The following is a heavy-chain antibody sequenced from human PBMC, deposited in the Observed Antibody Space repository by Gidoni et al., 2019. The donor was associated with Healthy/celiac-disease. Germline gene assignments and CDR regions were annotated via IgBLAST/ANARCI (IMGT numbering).Heavy chain of an antibody. Sequence: QLQLQEWGPGLVKPSETLSLTCTVSGGSRSSSSYYWGWIRQPPGKGLEWIGSIYYSGSTYYTPSLKSRVTISVDTSKNQFSLKLSSVTAADTAVYYCARSGSIPWWYAFDIWGQGTMVTVSS. D-gene: IGHD1-26*01. J-gene: IGHJ3*02. V-gene: IGHV4-39*01. CDR3: ARSGSIPWWYAFDI. CDR2: IYYSGST. CDR1: GGSRSSSSYY.